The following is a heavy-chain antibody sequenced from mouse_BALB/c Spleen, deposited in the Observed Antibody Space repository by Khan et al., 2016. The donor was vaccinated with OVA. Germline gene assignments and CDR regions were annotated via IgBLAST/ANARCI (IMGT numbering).Heavy chain of an antibody. CDR2: TNPTNGRT. J-gene: IGHJ2*01. Sequence: QVQLQQPGAELVKAGASVKMSCKASGYTFTSYWMHWVKQRLGQGLEWFAETNPTNGRTYYNEKFKSKATLTVDQSSSPTSMLLSGPTFEDSAVYYCARIKKVVATYFDYGGQGTTLTVSS. D-gene: IGHD1-1*01. V-gene: IGHV1S81*02. CDR1: GYTFTSYW. CDR3: ARIKKVVATYFDY.